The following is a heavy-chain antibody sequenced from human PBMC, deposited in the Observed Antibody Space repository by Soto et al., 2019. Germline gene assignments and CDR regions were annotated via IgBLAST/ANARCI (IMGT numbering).Heavy chain of an antibody. CDR2: IYYSGST. V-gene: IGHV4-30-4*01. D-gene: IGHD3-3*01. CDR1: GGSISSGDYY. Sequence: LSLTCTVSGGSISSGDYYWSWIRQPPGEGLEWIGYIYYSGSTYYNPSLKSRVTISVDTSKNQFSLKLSSVTAADTAVYYCARDNILGILYGGMDVWGQGTTVTVSS. J-gene: IGHJ6*02. CDR3: ARDNILGILYGGMDV.